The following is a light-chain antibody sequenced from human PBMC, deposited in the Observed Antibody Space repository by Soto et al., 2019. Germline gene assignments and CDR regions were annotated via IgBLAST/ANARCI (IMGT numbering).Light chain of an antibody. Sequence: SYELTQALSVSVAPGQTARITGGGDNIGSKNANWYQQKPGQAPVLVIYRDNNRPSGIPERFSGSNSGNTATLTISRAQDGDEADYYCQVWDSFTILFGGGTKLTVL. J-gene: IGLJ2*01. CDR1: NIGSKN. CDR2: RDN. CDR3: QVWDSFTIL. V-gene: IGLV3-9*01.